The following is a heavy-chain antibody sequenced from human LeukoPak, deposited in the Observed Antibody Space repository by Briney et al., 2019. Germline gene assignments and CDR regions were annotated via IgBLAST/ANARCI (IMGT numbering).Heavy chain of an antibody. CDR1: GYTFTSYG. CDR2: ISAYNGNT. V-gene: IGHV1-18*01. J-gene: IGHJ4*02. CDR3: ARVKVGYDSSGYYHGVDY. Sequence: ASVKVSCKASGYTFTSYGISWVRQAPGQGLEWMGWISAYNGNTNYAQKLQGRVTMTTDTSTSTAYMELRSLRSDDTAVYYCARVKVGYDSSGYYHGVDYWGQGTLVTVSS. D-gene: IGHD3-22*01.